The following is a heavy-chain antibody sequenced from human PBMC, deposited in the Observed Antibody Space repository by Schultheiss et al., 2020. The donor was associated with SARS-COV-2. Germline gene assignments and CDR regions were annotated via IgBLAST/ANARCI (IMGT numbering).Heavy chain of an antibody. D-gene: IGHD3-16*01. V-gene: IGHV4-59*12. CDR1: GGSISSYY. Sequence: SETLSLTCTVSGGSISSYYWSWIRQPPGKGLEWIGYIYHSGSTYYNPSLKSRVTISMDTSKNQFSLKLSSVTAADTAVYYCARDGGNYYYYGMDVWGQGTTVTVSS. CDR3: ARDGGNYYYYGMDV. J-gene: IGHJ6*02. CDR2: IYHSGST.